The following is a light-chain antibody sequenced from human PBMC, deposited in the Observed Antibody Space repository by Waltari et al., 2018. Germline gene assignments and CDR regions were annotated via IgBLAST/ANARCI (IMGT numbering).Light chain of an antibody. CDR1: SSNIGSNT. Sequence: QSVLTQPPSASGTPGQRVTIPCSGSSSNIGSNTVNWYQQLPGTAPKLLIYSNNQRPSGAPDRFSGSKSGTSASLAISGLQSEDEADYYCAAWDDSLNGRVFGGGTKLTVL. CDR3: AAWDDSLNGRV. J-gene: IGLJ3*02. V-gene: IGLV1-44*01. CDR2: SNN.